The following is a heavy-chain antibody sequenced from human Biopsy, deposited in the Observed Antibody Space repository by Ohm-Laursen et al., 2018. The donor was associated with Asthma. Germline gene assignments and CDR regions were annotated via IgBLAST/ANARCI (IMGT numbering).Heavy chain of an antibody. V-gene: IGHV3-33*01. J-gene: IGHJ6*02. CDR3: ARGGLGYCSSTSCYQNYYYGMDV. D-gene: IGHD2-2*01. CDR1: GFTFSSFG. CDR2: IWYDGSNK. Sequence: SLRLSCAASGFTFSSFGMHWVRQAPGKGLEWVAVIWYDGSNKYYADSVKGRFTISRDNSKNTLYLQMNSLRAEDTAVYYCARGGLGYCSSTSCYQNYYYGMDVWGQGTTVTVSS.